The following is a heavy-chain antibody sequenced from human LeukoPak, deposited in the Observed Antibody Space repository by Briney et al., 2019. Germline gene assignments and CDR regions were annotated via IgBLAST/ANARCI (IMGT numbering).Heavy chain of an antibody. CDR3: ARDYYDSSGYYYFDY. Sequence: GGSLRLSCAASGFTVSSNYMSWVRQAPGKGLEWVSVIYSGGSTYYADSVKGRFTISRDNSKNTLYLQMNSLRAEDTAVYYCARDYYDSSGYYYFDYWGQGTLVTVSS. CDR1: GFTVSSNY. V-gene: IGHV3-53*01. J-gene: IGHJ4*02. D-gene: IGHD3-22*01. CDR2: IYSGGST.